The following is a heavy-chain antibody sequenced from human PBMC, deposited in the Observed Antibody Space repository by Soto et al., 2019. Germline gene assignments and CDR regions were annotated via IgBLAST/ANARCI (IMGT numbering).Heavy chain of an antibody. Sequence: PSRTLSLTCAISGDSVSTNSGAWNWIRQSPSRGLEWLGRTFYRSRWYSDYADSVKGRININSDTSKNQFSLQLSSVTPEDTAVYYCARAGSTMYRLHPYFDYWGQGTLVTVSS. J-gene: IGHJ4*02. V-gene: IGHV6-1*01. D-gene: IGHD3-9*01. CDR2: TFYRSRWYS. CDR1: GDSVSTNSGA. CDR3: ARAGSTMYRLHPYFDY.